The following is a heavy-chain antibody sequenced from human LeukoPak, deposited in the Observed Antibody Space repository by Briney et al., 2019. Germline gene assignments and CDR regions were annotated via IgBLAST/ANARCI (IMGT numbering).Heavy chain of an antibody. CDR2: INHSGST. Sequence: PSETLSLTCAVYGGSFSGYYWSWIRRPPGKGLEWIGEINHSGSTNYNPSLKGRVTVSVDTSKNQFSLKLSSVTAADTAVYYCARTYDCSSTSCYQYYFDYWGQGTLVTVSS. J-gene: IGHJ4*02. V-gene: IGHV4-34*01. CDR1: GGSFSGYY. D-gene: IGHD2-2*01. CDR3: ARTYDCSSTSCYQYYFDY.